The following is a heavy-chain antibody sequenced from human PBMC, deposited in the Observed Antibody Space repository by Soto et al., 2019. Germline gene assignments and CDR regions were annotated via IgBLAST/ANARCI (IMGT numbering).Heavy chain of an antibody. CDR1: GYTFTDYH. Sequence: QVQLVQSGAEVKKPGASVKVSCKASGYTFTDYHIHWVRQAPGQGLEFMGWINANNGGAGSAQQFQGRVTVTRDTPITTVYMELSNLRSDATAVYYCAREGGSETLQPSYNWFDTWGQGTLVTVSS. CDR3: AREGGSETLQPSYNWFDT. J-gene: IGHJ5*02. V-gene: IGHV1-2*02. CDR2: INANNGGA. D-gene: IGHD6-25*01.